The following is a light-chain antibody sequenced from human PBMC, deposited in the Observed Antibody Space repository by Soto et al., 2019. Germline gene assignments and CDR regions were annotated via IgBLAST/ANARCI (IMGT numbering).Light chain of an antibody. J-gene: IGKJ1*01. CDR1: QSVSSNY. V-gene: IGKV3-20*01. CDR3: QQYGSSPWT. CDR2: GAS. Sequence: EIVMTQSPATLSVSPGERATLSCRASQSVSSNYLAWYQQKPGQAPRLLIYGASRRATGIPDKFSGSGSGTDFTLTISRLEPEDFAVYYCQQYGSSPWTFGQGTKVDIK.